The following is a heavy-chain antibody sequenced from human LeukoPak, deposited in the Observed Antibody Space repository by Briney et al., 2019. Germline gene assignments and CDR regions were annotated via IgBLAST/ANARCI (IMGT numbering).Heavy chain of an antibody. J-gene: IGHJ5*02. D-gene: IGHD3-9*01. CDR3: ARGGVLRYFDWLPNWFDP. CDR1: GGSISSYY. V-gene: IGHV4-4*07. Sequence: SSETLSLTCTVPGGSISSYYWSWIRQPAGKGLEWIGRISTSGSTNYNPSLKTRVTMSVDTSKNQFSLKLSSVTAADTAVYYCARGGVLRYFDWLPNWFDPWGQGTLVTVSS. CDR2: ISTSGST.